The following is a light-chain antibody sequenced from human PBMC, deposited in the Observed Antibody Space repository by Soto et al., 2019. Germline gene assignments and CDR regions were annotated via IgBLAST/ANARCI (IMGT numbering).Light chain of an antibody. CDR1: QSVSSY. J-gene: IGKJ1*01. Sequence: EIVMTQSPATLSLSPGERATLSCRASQSVSSYLAWYQQKPGQAPRLLIYDASNRATGIPARFSGSGSGTDFTLTISSLEPEDFAVYYCQQRSNLITFGQGTMVDIK. V-gene: IGKV3-11*01. CDR3: QQRSNLIT. CDR2: DAS.